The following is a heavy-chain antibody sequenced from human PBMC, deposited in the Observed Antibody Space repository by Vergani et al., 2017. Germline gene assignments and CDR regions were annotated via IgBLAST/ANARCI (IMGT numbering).Heavy chain of an antibody. V-gene: IGHV4-4*07. CDR1: GGSISSYY. Sequence: QVQLQESGPGLVKPSETLSLTCTVSGGSISSYYWSWIRQPAGKGLEWIGRIYTSGSTNYNPSLKSRVTMSVDTSKNQFSLKLSSVTAADTAVYYCARDYYEVITMFGVVTPRYYYMDVWGKGTTVTVTS. D-gene: IGHD3-3*01. CDR2: IYTSGST. CDR3: ARDYYEVITMFGVVTPRYYYMDV. J-gene: IGHJ6*03.